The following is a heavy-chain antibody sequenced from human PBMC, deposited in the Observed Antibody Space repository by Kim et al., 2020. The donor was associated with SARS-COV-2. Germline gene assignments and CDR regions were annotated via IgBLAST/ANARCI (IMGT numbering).Heavy chain of an antibody. CDR2: ISRGGGTI. Sequence: GGSLRLSCVASGFTLSSYEMNWVRQAPGKGLEWVSYISRGGGTIRYADSVKGRFTISRDNAKNSVFLQVSSLRDEDTALYYCARDRSPWFGERSDAFGVWGQGTLVTVSS. J-gene: IGHJ3*01. V-gene: IGHV3-48*03. CDR1: GFTLSSYE. D-gene: IGHD3-10*01. CDR3: ARDRSPWFGERSDAFGV.